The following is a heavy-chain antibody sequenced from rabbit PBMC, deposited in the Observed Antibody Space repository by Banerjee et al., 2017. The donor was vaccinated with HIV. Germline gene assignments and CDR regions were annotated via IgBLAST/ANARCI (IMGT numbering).Heavy chain of an antibody. CDR1: GFSFSSGYW. CDR3: ARISRMLVVIDL. Sequence: QEQLEESGGDLVKPEGSLTLTCTASGFSFSSGYWMCWVRQAPGKGLEWIGCIGIGSGTTYYASWAKGRFTITKTSSTTVTLQMTSLTAADTATYFCARISRMLVVIDLWGPGTLVTVS. J-gene: IGHJ4*01. CDR2: IGIGSGTT. V-gene: IGHV1S45*01. D-gene: IGHD4-2*01.